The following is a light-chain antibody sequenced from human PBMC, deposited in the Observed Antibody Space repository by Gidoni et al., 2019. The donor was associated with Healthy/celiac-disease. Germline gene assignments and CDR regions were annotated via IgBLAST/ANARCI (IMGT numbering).Light chain of an antibody. Sequence: DITMTRSPSSLSASVGDRVTITCRASQSISSYLNWYQQKPGKAPKLLIYAASSLQSGVPSKFSGSGSGTDFTLTISSLQPEDFATYYCQQSYSTPPAFGEGTKVEIK. J-gene: IGKJ1*01. V-gene: IGKV1-39*01. CDR3: QQSYSTPPA. CDR1: QSISSY. CDR2: AAS.